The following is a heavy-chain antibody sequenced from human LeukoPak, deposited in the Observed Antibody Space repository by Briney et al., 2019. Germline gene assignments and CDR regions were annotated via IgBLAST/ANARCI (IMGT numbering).Heavy chain of an antibody. CDR2: IYYSGST. Sequence: PSETLSLTCTVSGGSISSYYWSWIRQPPGKGLEWIGYIYYSGSTYYNPSLKSRVTISVDTSKNQFSLKLSSVTAADTAVYYCARTFSGGYSYAGYWGYWGQGTLVTVSS. V-gene: IGHV4-59*12. J-gene: IGHJ4*02. CDR3: ARTFSGGYSYAGYWGY. CDR1: GGSISSYY. D-gene: IGHD5-18*01.